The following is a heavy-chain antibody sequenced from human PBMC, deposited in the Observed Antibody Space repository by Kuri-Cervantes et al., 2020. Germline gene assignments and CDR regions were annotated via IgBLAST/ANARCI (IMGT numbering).Heavy chain of an antibody. J-gene: IGHJ2*01. CDR3: ARGGGGWYFDL. CDR2: IYYSGST. Sequence: GSLRLSCSVSGGSISSSSYYWGWIRQPPGKGLEWIGYIYYSGSTYYNPSLKSRVTISVDTSKNQFSLKLSSVTAADTAVYYCARGGGGWYFDLWGRGTLVTVSS. CDR1: GGSISSSSYY. D-gene: IGHD3-16*01. V-gene: IGHV4-39*07.